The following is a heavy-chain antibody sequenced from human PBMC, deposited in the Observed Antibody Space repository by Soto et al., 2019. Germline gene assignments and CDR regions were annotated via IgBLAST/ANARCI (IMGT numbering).Heavy chain of an antibody. D-gene: IGHD3-22*01. CDR2: ISAYNGNT. CDR3: ARDLQYYYDTRYYYGMDV. J-gene: IGHJ6*02. CDR1: GYTFTSYG. Sequence: QVQLVQSGAEVKKPGASVKVSCKASGYTFTSYGISWVRQAPGQGLEWMGWISAYNGNTNYAQKLQGRVTMTTDTSTSTAYMELRSLRSEDTAVYYCARDLQYYYDTRYYYGMDVWGQGTTVTVSS. V-gene: IGHV1-18*01.